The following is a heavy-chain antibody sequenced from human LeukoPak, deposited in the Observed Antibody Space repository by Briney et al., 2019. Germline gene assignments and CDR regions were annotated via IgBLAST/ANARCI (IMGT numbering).Heavy chain of an antibody. V-gene: IGHV3-48*03. CDR1: GFTFSSFE. CDR3: ARDTNEWISALGYFDY. D-gene: IGHD1-26*01. J-gene: IGHJ4*02. CDR2: IIIAGTI. Sequence: PGGSLRLSCAASGFTFSSFEMNWVRQAPGKGLKGISYIIIAGTIYYADSVRGRFTISRDNAKNSLYLQMNNLRGDDPAVYYCARDTNEWISALGYFDYWGQGILVTVSS.